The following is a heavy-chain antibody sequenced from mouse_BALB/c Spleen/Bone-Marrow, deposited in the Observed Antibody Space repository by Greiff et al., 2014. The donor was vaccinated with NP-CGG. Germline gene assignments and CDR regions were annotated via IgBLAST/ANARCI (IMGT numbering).Heavy chain of an antibody. CDR2: ISSGSSTI. V-gene: IGHV5-17*02. Sequence: LKESGGGLVQPGGSRKLSCAASGFTFSSFGMHWVRQAPEKGLEWVAYISSGSSTIYYADTVKGRFTISRDNPKNTLFLQMTSLRSEDTAMYYCARSYYGSSYYFDYWGQGTTLTVSS. D-gene: IGHD1-1*01. CDR3: ARSYYGSSYYFDY. CDR1: GFTFSSFG. J-gene: IGHJ2*01.